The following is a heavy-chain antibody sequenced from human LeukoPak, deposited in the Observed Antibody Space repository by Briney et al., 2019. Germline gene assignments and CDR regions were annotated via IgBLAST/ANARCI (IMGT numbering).Heavy chain of an antibody. CDR1: GGTFSSYA. J-gene: IGHJ4*02. Sequence: ASVKVSCKASGGTFSSYAISWVRQAPGQGLEWMGGIIPIFGTANYAQKFQGRVTITADESTSTAYMELSSLRSEDTAVYYCASRDGSGTYRDYWGQGTLVTVSS. CDR3: ASRDGSGTYRDY. V-gene: IGHV1-69*13. D-gene: IGHD3-10*01. CDR2: IIPIFGTA.